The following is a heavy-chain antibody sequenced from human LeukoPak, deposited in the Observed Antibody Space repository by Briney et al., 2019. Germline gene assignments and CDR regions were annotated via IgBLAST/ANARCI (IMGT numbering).Heavy chain of an antibody. V-gene: IGHV4-39*01. D-gene: IGHD3-10*01. CDR3: ARPATSGTYYSAFDY. J-gene: IGHJ4*02. CDR1: GGSTSSSTYY. Sequence: PSETLSLTCTVSGGSTSSSTYYWGWVRQPPGKGLEWIGTIYYSGSTNYNPSLKSRVTISADMPKNQFSLKVSSVTAADTAVYYCARPATSGTYYSAFDYWGQGTLVTVSS. CDR2: IYYSGST.